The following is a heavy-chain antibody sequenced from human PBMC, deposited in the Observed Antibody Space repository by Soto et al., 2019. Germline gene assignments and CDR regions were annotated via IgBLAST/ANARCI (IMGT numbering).Heavy chain of an antibody. CDR2: IYHSGST. V-gene: IGHV4-59*03. CDR1: GGSISSYY. Sequence: PSETLSLTCTVSGGSISSYYWSWIRQPPGKALEWIGYIYHSGSTNYNPSLKSRVTISVDTSKNQLSLNLSSVTAADTAVYYCATKPPYSTAWYYFDSCGQGALVTVSA. J-gene: IGHJ4*02. D-gene: IGHD2-2*01. CDR3: ATKPPYSTAWYYFDS.